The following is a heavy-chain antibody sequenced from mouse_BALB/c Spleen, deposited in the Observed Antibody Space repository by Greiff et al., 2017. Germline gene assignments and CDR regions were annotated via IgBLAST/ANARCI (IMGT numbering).Heavy chain of an antibody. Sequence: QVQLQQSAAELARPGASVKMSCKASGYTFTSYTMHWVKQRPGQGLEWIGYINPSSGYTEYNQKFKDKTTLTADKSSSTAYMQLSSLTSEDSAVYYCAKGNGNSYFDYWGQGTTLTVSS. J-gene: IGHJ2*01. CDR3: AKGNGNSYFDY. V-gene: IGHV1-4*02. CDR2: INPSSGYT. CDR1: GYTFTSYT. D-gene: IGHD2-1*01.